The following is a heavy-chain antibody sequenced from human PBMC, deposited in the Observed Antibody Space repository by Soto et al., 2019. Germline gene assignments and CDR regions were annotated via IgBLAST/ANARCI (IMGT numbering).Heavy chain of an antibody. D-gene: IGHD3-22*01. Sequence: NPGGSLRLSCAASGFPFSDYYMSWIRQAPGKGLEWVSYISSSGSTIYYADSVKGRFTISRDNAKNSLYLQTNSLRAEDTAVYYCARGIYVANYYDSSGYGWDIWGQGTMVTVSS. CDR2: ISSSGSTI. V-gene: IGHV3-11*01. J-gene: IGHJ3*02. CDR1: GFPFSDYY. CDR3: ARGIYVANYYDSSGYGWDI.